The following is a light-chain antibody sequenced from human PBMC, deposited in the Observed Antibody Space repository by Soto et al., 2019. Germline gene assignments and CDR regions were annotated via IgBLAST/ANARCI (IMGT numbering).Light chain of an antibody. CDR1: QGIRND. J-gene: IGKJ1*01. Sequence: AIQMTQSPSSLSASVGDRVTITCRASQGIRNDLGWYQQKPGKAPKLLIYAAYSLQSGVPSRFSGSGSDTDFTLTISSLQPEDVATYYCLQDHNYPRTFGQGTKVEIK. V-gene: IGKV1-6*01. CDR2: AAY. CDR3: LQDHNYPRT.